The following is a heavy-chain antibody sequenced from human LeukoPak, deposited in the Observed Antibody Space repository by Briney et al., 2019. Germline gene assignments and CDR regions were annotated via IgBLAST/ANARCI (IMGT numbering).Heavy chain of an antibody. V-gene: IGHV3-30*18. D-gene: IGHD2/OR15-2a*01. CDR3: AKEENTAANS. J-gene: IGHJ4*02. CDR1: GFTFSAFG. Sequence: GRSLRLSCAASGFTFSAFGMHWVRQAPGKGLEWVAVISYDGSYEYFADSVKGQFTISRDNSKNTLYLQINSLRAEDTAMYYCAKEENTAANSWGQGTLVTVSS. CDR2: ISYDGSYE.